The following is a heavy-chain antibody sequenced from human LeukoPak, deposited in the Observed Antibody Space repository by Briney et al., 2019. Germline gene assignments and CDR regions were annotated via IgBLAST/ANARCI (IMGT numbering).Heavy chain of an antibody. Sequence: GGSLRLSCAASGYTFGDYGMSWVRQVPGKGLEWVSGTNRRGDITGYADFVKGRFTISRDNSKNTLYLQMNSLIAEDTAVYYCARGFYDSSGYHNFDYWGQGTLVTVSS. D-gene: IGHD3-22*01. CDR2: TNRRGDIT. J-gene: IGHJ4*02. CDR1: GYTFGDYG. CDR3: ARGFYDSSGYHNFDY. V-gene: IGHV3-20*04.